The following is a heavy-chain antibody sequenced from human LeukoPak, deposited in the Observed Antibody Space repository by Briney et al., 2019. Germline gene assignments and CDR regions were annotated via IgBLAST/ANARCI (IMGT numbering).Heavy chain of an antibody. V-gene: IGHV3-23*01. J-gene: IGHJ6*02. CDR3: AKDPYSSSSRYYYYGMDV. CDR2: ISGSGSNT. Sequence: GGSLRLSCSAFGFAFSSYGMSWVRQAPGKGLEWVSDISGSGSNTDYAESVKGRFSISRDNSKNTLYLQMNSLRAEDTAIYYCAKDPYSSSSRYYYYGMDVWGQGTTVTVSS. D-gene: IGHD6-6*01. CDR1: GFAFSSYG.